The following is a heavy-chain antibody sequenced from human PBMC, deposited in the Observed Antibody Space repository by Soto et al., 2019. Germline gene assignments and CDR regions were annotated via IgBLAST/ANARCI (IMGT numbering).Heavy chain of an antibody. V-gene: IGHV4-61*01. CDR1: GGSVIRGSYY. J-gene: IGHJ1*01. D-gene: IGHD3-22*01. Sequence: SETLSLTCPVSGGSVIRGSYYWIWIRQPPGKGLEWIGDIFYSGRTNYNPSLKSRVTISVDTSKKQFSLRLTSVTAADTAVYYCARGNYYDSSGYYPPYFQHWGQGTLVTVSS. CDR2: IFYSGRT. CDR3: ARGNYYDSSGYYPPYFQH.